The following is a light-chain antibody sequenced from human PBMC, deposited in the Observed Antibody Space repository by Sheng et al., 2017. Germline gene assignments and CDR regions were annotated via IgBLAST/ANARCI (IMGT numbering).Light chain of an antibody. J-gene: IGLJ3*02. V-gene: IGLV5-45*01. CDR1: SGINVGTSR. Sequence: QAVLTQPASLSASPGASASLTCTLRSGINVGTSRIYWYQQKPGSPPQYLLTYKSDSDKQQGSGVPSRFSGSKDASANAGILLISGLQSQDEADYYCMIWHSSAWVFGGGTKADRP. CDR2: YKSDSDK. CDR3: MIWHSSAWV.